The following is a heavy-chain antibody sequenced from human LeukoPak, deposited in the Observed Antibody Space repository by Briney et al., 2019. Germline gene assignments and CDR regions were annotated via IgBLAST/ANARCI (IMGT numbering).Heavy chain of an antibody. CDR2: IWYGGSNK. J-gene: IGHJ6*03. CDR1: GFTFSSYG. V-gene: IGHV3-30*02. CDR3: AKLPKGYCSSTSCPDYYYYMDV. Sequence: SGGSLRLSCAASGFTFSSYGMHWVRQAPGKGLEWVAVIWYGGSNKYYADSVKGRFTISRDNSKNTLYLQMNSLRAEDTAVYYCAKLPKGYCSSTSCPDYYYYMDVWGKGTTVTVSS. D-gene: IGHD2-2*01.